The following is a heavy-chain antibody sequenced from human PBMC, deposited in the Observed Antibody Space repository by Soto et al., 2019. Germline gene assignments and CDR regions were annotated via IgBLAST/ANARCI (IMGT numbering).Heavy chain of an antibody. D-gene: IGHD2-21*02. CDR3: ARVRELVTDEIQFDY. CDR1: GGSISSGGYY. J-gene: IGHJ4*02. CDR2: IYYSGST. Sequence: QVQLQESGPGLVKPSQTLSLTCTVSGGSISSGGYYWSWIRQHPGKGLEWIGYIYYSGSTYYNPSLKSRVTISVDTSKNQFSLKLSSVTAADTAVYYCARVRELVTDEIQFDYWGQGTLVTVSS. V-gene: IGHV4-31*03.